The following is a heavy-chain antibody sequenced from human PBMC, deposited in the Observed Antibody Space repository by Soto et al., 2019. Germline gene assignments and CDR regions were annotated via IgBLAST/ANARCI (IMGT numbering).Heavy chain of an antibody. CDR3: ARDPNYYDSSAQD. J-gene: IGHJ4*02. CDR2: IWYDGSNK. V-gene: IGHV3-33*01. Sequence: LRFSYAASKFTFSSYGMHWVRQAAGKGLEWVAVIWYDGSNKYYADSVKGGFTISRDNSKNTLYLQMNSLRAEDTAVYYCARDPNYYDSSAQDWGQGTLVTVSS. D-gene: IGHD3-22*01. CDR1: KFTFSSYG.